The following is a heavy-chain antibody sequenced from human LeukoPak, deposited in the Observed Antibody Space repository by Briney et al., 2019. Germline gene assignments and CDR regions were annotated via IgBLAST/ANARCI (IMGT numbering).Heavy chain of an antibody. CDR1: GGSISSYY. Sequence: PSETLSLTCTVSGGSISSYYWSWIRQPPGKGLEWIGYIYYSGSTNYNPSLKSRVTISVDTSKNQFSLKLSSVTAADTAVYYCARDLRTSSLNAFDIWGQGTMVTVYS. CDR2: IYYSGST. J-gene: IGHJ3*02. V-gene: IGHV4-59*01. D-gene: IGHD1-14*01. CDR3: ARDLRTSSLNAFDI.